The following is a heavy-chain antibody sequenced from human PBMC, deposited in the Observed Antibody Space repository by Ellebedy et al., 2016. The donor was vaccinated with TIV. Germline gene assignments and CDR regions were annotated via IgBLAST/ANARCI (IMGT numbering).Heavy chain of an antibody. D-gene: IGHD3-22*01. CDR2: INHSGST. J-gene: IGHJ4*02. V-gene: IGHV4-34*01. CDR3: ARASRITMIV. Sequence: GSLRLXCAVYGGSFSGYYWSWIRQPPGKGLEWIGEINHSGSTNYNPSLKSRVTISVDTSKNQFSLKLSSVTAADTAVYYCARASRITMIVWGQGTLVTVSS. CDR1: GGSFSGYY.